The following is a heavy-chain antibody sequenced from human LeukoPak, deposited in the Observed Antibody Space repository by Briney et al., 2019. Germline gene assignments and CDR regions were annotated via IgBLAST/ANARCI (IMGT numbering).Heavy chain of an antibody. V-gene: IGHV4-61*02. D-gene: IGHD3-10*01. CDR1: GGSISSSSYY. J-gene: IGHJ4*02. Sequence: SETLSLTCTVSGGSISSSSYYWSWIRQPAGKGLEWIGRIYTSGSTNYNPSLKSRVTISVDTSKNQFSLKLSSVTAADTAVYYCARGPDYYGSGQTLFDYWGQGTLVTVSS. CDR3: ARGPDYYGSGQTLFDY. CDR2: IYTSGST.